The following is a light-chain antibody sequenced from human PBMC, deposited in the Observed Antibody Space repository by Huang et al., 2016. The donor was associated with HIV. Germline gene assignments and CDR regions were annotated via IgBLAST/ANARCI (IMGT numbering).Light chain of an antibody. V-gene: IGKV3-15*01. CDR3: QQHSNWPPSLS. CDR1: QSVDTN. CDR2: RAS. J-gene: IGKJ4*01. Sequence: EVVLTQSPATLSVSPGEKATLSCRASQSVDTNLAWYQQKPGQPPMLLIFRASARATGVPARFSVSGSGTDFTLTISSLQSEDFALYYCQQHSNWPPSLSFGGGTKVEIK.